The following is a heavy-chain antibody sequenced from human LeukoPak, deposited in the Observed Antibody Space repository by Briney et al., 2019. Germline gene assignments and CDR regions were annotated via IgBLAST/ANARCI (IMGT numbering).Heavy chain of an antibody. Sequence: ASVKVSCKASGYTFTSYDINWMRQATGQGLEWMGWMNPNSGNTDYAQKFQGRVTMTRNTSISTAYMELSSLRSEDTAVYYCARGGYSSGWYYDYYYGMDVWGQGTTVTVSS. CDR3: ARGGYSSGWYYDYYYGMDV. CDR1: GYTFTSYD. D-gene: IGHD6-19*01. J-gene: IGHJ6*02. CDR2: MNPNSGNT. V-gene: IGHV1-8*01.